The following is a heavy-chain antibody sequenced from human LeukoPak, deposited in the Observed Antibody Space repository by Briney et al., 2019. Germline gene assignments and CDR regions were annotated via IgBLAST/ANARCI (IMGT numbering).Heavy chain of an antibody. V-gene: IGHV3-30-3*01. CDR2: ISYDGSNK. D-gene: IGHD3-3*01. J-gene: IGHJ6*02. CDR3: ARNWAYDFWSGYYSDYYYYGMDV. CDR1: GFTSNTYW. Sequence: GGSLRLSCAASGFTSNTYWMSWVRQAPGKGLEWVAVISYDGSNKYYADSVKGRFTISRDNSKNTLYLQMNSLRAEDTAVYYCARNWAYDFWSGYYSDYYYYGMDVWGQGTTVTVSS.